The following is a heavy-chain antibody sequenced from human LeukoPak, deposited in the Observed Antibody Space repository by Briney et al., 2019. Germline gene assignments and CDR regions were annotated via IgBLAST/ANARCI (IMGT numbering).Heavy chain of an antibody. J-gene: IGHJ4*02. D-gene: IGHD2-2*01. CDR3: ARGRDAVVVPAADFDY. CDR1: GDSVSRNNIA. V-gene: IGHV6-1*01. Sequence: SQTLSLTCDLSGDSVSRNNIAWNWIRQSPSRGLEWLGRAYYRSNCYNEYAESVKSRLTISPDTSKNQFSLHLNSVTPEDTAVYYCARGRDAVVVPAADFDYWGQGILVTVSS. CDR2: AYYRSNCYN.